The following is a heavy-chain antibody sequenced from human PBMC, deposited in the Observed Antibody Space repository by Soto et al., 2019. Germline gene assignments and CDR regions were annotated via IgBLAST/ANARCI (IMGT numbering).Heavy chain of an antibody. Sequence: ASAKVSCKASGYTFTSYGISWVRQAPGQGLEWMGWISAYNGNTNYAQKLQGRVTMTTDTSTSTAYMELRSLRSDDTAVYYCARDSRVATIAQSPYYYYYGMDVWGQGTTVTVSS. CDR1: GYTFTSYG. J-gene: IGHJ6*02. CDR3: ARDSRVATIAQSPYYYYYGMDV. CDR2: ISAYNGNT. D-gene: IGHD5-12*01. V-gene: IGHV1-18*01.